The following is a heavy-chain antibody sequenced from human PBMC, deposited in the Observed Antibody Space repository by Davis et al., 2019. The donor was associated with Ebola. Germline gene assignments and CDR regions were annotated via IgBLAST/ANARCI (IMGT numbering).Heavy chain of an antibody. V-gene: IGHV4-30-4*01. D-gene: IGHD4-11*01. J-gene: IGHJ6*03. CDR2: VFYSGTT. Sequence: SETLSLTCTVSGGSISSGDYYWNWIRQSPGRGLEWIGYVFYSGTTYYNPSLESRVSISVDTSNNQFSLKLSSVTAADTAVYFCARESYNHYPLRNYYYYIDVWGKGTTVTVSS. CDR1: GGSISSGDYY. CDR3: ARESYNHYPLRNYYYYIDV.